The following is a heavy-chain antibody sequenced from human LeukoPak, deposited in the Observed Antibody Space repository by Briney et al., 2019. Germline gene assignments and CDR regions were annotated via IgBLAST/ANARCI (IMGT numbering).Heavy chain of an antibody. J-gene: IGHJ4*02. CDR2: IGSVSSPI. CDR3: GRGGLRNSVVTSLFDL. CDR1: GLTFSSDA. Sequence: GGTLRLSCAASGLTFSSDAMTWVRQAPGKGLEGVAYIGSVSSPIFYANSVKGGFTISRDNAKNSLYLQINSLRAEDTAVYYCGRGGLRNSVVTSLFDLRGQGTQVAVSS. D-gene: IGHD2-21*02. V-gene: IGHV3-48*04.